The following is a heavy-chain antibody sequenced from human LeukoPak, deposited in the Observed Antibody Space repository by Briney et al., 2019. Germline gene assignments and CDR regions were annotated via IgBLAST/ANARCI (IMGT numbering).Heavy chain of an antibody. J-gene: IGHJ4*02. CDR1: GFTFSSYG. CDR2: IWYDGSNK. CDR3: ARDYDSSGYYCAVGY. V-gene: IGHV3-33*01. Sequence: PGRSLRLSCAAPGFTFSSYGMHWVRQAPGKGLEWVAVIWYDGSNKYYADSVKGRFTISRDNSKNTLYLQMNSLRAEDTAVYYCARDYDSSGYYCAVGYWGQGTLVTVSS. D-gene: IGHD3-22*01.